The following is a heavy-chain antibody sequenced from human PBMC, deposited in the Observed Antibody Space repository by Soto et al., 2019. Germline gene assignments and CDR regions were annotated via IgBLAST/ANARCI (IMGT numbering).Heavy chain of an antibody. CDR2: ITGSGGSS. CDR3: AKGGLGDSSGYVDAFDL. J-gene: IGHJ3*01. D-gene: IGHD3-22*01. Sequence: EVQLLESGGGLVQPGGSLRLSCAASGFTFSRYAMSWVRQAPGKGLEWVSTITGSGGSSYYADSVKGRFTISRDDSKNQLYLQMNSLRAEDTAVYYCAKGGLGDSSGYVDAFDLWGQGTMVTVSS. CDR1: GFTFSRYA. V-gene: IGHV3-23*01.